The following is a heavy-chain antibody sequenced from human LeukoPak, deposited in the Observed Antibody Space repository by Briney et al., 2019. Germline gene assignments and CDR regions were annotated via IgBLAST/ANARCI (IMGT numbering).Heavy chain of an antibody. J-gene: IGHJ6*03. CDR3: ARERYGYMDV. Sequence: SETLSLTCTVSGGSISSYYWSWIRQPPGKGLEGIGYICYSGSTNYNPSLTSRVTISVDTSKNQFSLKLSSVTAADTAVYYCARERYGYMDVWGKGTTVTVSS. CDR1: GGSISSYY. CDR2: ICYSGST. D-gene: IGHD4-17*01. V-gene: IGHV4-59*01.